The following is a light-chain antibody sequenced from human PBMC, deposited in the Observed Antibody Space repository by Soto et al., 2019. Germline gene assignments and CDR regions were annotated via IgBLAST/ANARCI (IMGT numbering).Light chain of an antibody. J-gene: IGKJ1*01. CDR3: QQYGTSRT. V-gene: IGKV3-20*01. CDR1: QSVSSNN. Sequence: EIVLTQSPGTLSLSPGERATLSCGASQSVSSNNLAWYQQKSGQAPRLLIYGISSRATGIPDRFSGSGSGTDFPLTISRLEPEDFAVYYCQQYGTSRTFGQGTKVDIK. CDR2: GIS.